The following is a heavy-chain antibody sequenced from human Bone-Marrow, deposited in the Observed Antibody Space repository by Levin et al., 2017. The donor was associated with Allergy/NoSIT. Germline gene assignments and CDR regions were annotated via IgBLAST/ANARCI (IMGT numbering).Heavy chain of an antibody. Sequence: QHGESLKISCAASGFTFTIYAMNWVRQAPGKGLEWISSISSTGSTIYYADSVKGRFTISRDNAKNSLYLQMNSLRDEDTAVYYCAKVNADDYYSYMDGWGKGTTVTVSS. V-gene: IGHV3-48*02. CDR3: AKVNADDYYSYMDG. CDR1: GFTFTIYA. D-gene: IGHD1-1*01. J-gene: IGHJ6*03. CDR2: ISSTGSTI.